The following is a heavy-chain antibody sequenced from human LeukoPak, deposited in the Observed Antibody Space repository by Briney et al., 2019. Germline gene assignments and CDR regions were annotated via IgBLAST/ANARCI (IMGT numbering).Heavy chain of an antibody. CDR1: GGSISSYY. CDR2: IYYSGST. V-gene: IGHV4-59*01. CDR3: ARERVVRGAIARDDAFDI. J-gene: IGHJ3*02. D-gene: IGHD3-10*01. Sequence: PSETLSLTCTVSGGSISSYYWSWIRQPPGKGLEWIGYIYYSGSTNYNPSLKSRVTISVDTSKNQFSLKLSSVTAADTAVYYCARERVVRGAIARDDAFDIWGQGTMVTVSS.